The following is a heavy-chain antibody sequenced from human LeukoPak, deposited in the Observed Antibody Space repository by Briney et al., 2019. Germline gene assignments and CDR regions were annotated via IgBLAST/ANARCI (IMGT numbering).Heavy chain of an antibody. J-gene: IGHJ4*02. Sequence: PGGSLRLSCAASGFTFNNYAMSWVRQAPGKGLEWVSNISGSDDNTYYADSVKGRFTISRDISKNTLYLQMNSLRADDTAVYYCAHDFDHWGQGTLVTVSS. CDR2: ISGSDDNT. CDR3: AHDFDH. CDR1: GFTFNNYA. V-gene: IGHV3-23*01.